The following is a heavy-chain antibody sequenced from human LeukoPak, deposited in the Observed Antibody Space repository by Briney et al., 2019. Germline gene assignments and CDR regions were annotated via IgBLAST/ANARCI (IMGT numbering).Heavy chain of an antibody. CDR1: GYTFSVYR. V-gene: IGHV3-21*01. J-gene: IGHJ3*02. CDR3: VSGNDPDYVWGTYRLDAFDI. CDR2: ISSSGTYI. D-gene: IGHD3-16*02. Sequence: PGGSLRLSCAAPGYTFSVYRVTCVRQAPGKGLEWVSSISSSGTYIYYADSVKGRFNLSRDNAKNSLFLQMNSLRAEDTAVYYCVSGNDPDYVWGTYRLDAFDIWGEGTMVIVSS.